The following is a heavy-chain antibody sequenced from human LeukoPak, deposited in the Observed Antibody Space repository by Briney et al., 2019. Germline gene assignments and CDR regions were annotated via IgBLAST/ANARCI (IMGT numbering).Heavy chain of an antibody. D-gene: IGHD5-18*01. CDR1: GGTFSSYA. CDR2: IIPIFGTA. CDR3: AIGGYSYGYYFDY. Sequence: SVKVSCKASGGTFSSYAISWVRQAPGQGLEWMGGIIPIFGTANYAQKFQGRVTITADESTSTAYMELSSLRSDDTAVYYCAIGGYSYGYYFDYWGQGTLVTVSS. J-gene: IGHJ4*02. V-gene: IGHV1-69*13.